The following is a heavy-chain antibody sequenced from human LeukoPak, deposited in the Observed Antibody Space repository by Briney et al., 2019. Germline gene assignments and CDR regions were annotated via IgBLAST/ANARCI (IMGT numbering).Heavy chain of an antibody. Sequence: LVKVSCKASGGTFSSYAISWVRQAPGQGLEWMGRIIPILGIANYAQKFQGRVTITADKSTSTAYMELSSLRSEDTAVHYCARESVYCSSTSCYHVGFFDYWGQGTLVTVSS. CDR1: GGTFSSYA. D-gene: IGHD2-2*01. CDR2: IIPILGIA. CDR3: ARESVYCSSTSCYHVGFFDY. J-gene: IGHJ4*02. V-gene: IGHV1-69*04.